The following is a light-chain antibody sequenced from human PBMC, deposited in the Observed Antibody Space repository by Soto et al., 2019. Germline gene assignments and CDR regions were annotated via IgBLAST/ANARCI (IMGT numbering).Light chain of an antibody. CDR1: NSNIGSNY. CDR2: DDN. V-gene: IGLV1-51*01. CDR3: GSWDSSLSAYV. Sequence: QSVLTQPPSASGTPGQRVTISCSGSNSNIGSNYVFWYQQLPGTAPKLLIYDDNKRPSGIPDRFSGSKSGTSATLGITGFQTGDEADYYCGSWDSSLSAYVFGTGTKLTVL. J-gene: IGLJ1*01.